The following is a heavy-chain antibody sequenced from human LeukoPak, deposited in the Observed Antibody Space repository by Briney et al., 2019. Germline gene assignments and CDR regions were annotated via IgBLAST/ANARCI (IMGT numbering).Heavy chain of an antibody. CDR1: GGSISSSKYY. Sequence: MSSETLSLTCAVSGGSISSSKYYWGWIRQPPGKGLEWIGSISYSGSAYYNPSLKSRVTISVDMSKNQFSLKLSSVNAADTAVYYCTRDVRVQKWFGEVIMTTTYYFDDWGQGTLVTVSS. J-gene: IGHJ4*02. CDR3: TRDVRVQKWFGEVIMTTTYYFDD. V-gene: IGHV4-39*07. D-gene: IGHD3-10*01. CDR2: ISYSGSA.